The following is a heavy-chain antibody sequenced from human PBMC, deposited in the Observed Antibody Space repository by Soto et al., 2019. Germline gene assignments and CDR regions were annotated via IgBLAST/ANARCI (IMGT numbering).Heavy chain of an antibody. CDR3: ARAQSTTVTYFDY. J-gene: IGHJ4*02. V-gene: IGHV4-31*03. D-gene: IGHD4-17*01. CDR2: IYYSGST. CDR1: GGSISSGGYY. Sequence: SETLSLTCTVSGGSISSGGYYWSWIRQHPGKGLEWIGYIYYSGSTYYNPSLKSRVTISVDTSKNQFSLKLSSVTAADTAVYYCARAQSTTVTYFDYWGQGTLVTVS.